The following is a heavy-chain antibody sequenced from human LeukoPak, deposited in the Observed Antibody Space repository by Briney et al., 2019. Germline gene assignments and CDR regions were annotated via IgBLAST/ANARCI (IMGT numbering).Heavy chain of an antibody. V-gene: IGHV4-30-2*01. Sequence: PSQTLSLTCAVSGGSISSGGYSWSWIRQPPGKGLEWIGYIYHSGSTYYNPSLKSRVTISVDRSKNQFSLKLSSVTAADTAVYYCARASSRGYFDYWGQGTLVTVSS. CDR2: IYHSGST. J-gene: IGHJ4*02. CDR3: ARASSRGYFDY. D-gene: IGHD3-10*01. CDR1: GGSISSGGYS.